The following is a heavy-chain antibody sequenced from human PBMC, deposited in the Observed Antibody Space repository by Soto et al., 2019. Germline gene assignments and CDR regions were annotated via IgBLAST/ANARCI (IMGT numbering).Heavy chain of an antibody. J-gene: IGHJ5*02. CDR3: ARQRVVPATPTNWFDP. CDR2: IYYNGST. CDR1: GGSVSSRSYF. V-gene: IGHV4-39*01. Sequence: QVQVQESGPGLVKPSDTLSLTCTVSGGSVSSRSYFWGWIRQSPGKGLEWIGTIYYNGSTYYNPSRKSRVTISIDTSSNHFSLKLTSVTASNTALYDCARQRVVPATPTNWFDPWGQGTLVTVSS. D-gene: IGHD2-15*01.